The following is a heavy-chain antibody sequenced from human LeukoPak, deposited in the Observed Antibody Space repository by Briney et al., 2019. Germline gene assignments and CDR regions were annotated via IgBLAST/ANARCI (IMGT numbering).Heavy chain of an antibody. D-gene: IGHD3-10*01. CDR3: ARVDNYYYGSGNTIDY. CDR1: GFTFSSYE. V-gene: IGHV3-48*03. J-gene: IGHJ4*02. CDR2: ISSSGSTI. Sequence: GGSLKLSCAASGFTFSSYEMNWVRQAPGKGLEWVSYISSSGSTIYYADSVKGRFTISRDNAKNSLYLQMNSLRAEDTAVYYCARVDNYYYGSGNTIDYWGQGTLVTVSS.